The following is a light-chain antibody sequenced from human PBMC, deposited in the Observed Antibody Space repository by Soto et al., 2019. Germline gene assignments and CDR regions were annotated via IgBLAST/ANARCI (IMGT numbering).Light chain of an antibody. J-gene: IGKJ1*01. V-gene: IGKV1-5*01. CDR1: KNVSGW. CDR3: QQYKKSWT. CDR2: DAS. Sequence: DIQMTQSPATLSASVGDRVTITCRATKNVSGWLAWYQQKPGKAPKLLIYDASSLHTGVPSRFSGSGSGTQFTLTISSLQADDFATYCCQQYKKSWTFGQGTQVEIK.